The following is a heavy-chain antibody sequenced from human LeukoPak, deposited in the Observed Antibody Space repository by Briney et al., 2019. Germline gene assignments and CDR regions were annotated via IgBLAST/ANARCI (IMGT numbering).Heavy chain of an antibody. CDR3: ARGGAGIQLWFDY. CDR1: GGSISSGGYY. V-gene: IGHV4-31*03. Sequence: SQTLSLTCTVSGGSISSGGYYWSWIRQHPGKGLEWIGYIYYSGSTYYNPSLKSRVTISVDTPKNQFSLKLSSVTAADTAVYYCARGGAGIQLWFDYWGQGTLVTVSS. CDR2: IYYSGST. J-gene: IGHJ4*02. D-gene: IGHD5-18*01.